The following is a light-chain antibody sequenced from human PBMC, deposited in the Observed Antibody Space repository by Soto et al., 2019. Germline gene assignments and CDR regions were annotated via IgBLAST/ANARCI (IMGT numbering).Light chain of an antibody. CDR3: QHYFGSSWT. CDR2: ATS. Sequence: EIVLTQSPGTLSSSPGERATLSCRASQSIDNRYLAWYQHKPGQAPRLLIYATSSRATGIPDRFGGSGSVTDFTLTINRLEPEDFAVYYCQHYFGSSWTFGQGTKVDIK. CDR1: QSIDNRY. J-gene: IGKJ1*01. V-gene: IGKV3-20*01.